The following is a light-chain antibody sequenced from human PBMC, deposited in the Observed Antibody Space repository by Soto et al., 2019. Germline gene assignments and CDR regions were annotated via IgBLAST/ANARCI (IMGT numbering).Light chain of an antibody. CDR2: GAS. CDR1: QSISSD. J-gene: IGKJ1*01. CDR3: QQYSSWPPGWT. Sequence: EIVMTQSPATLSVSPGERATLSCRASQSISSDLAWYQQKPGQPPRLLIYGASTRATGIPARFSGSGSGTEFTLTISSLQSGDIAVYYCQQYSSWPPGWTFGKGTKVEIK. V-gene: IGKV3-15*01.